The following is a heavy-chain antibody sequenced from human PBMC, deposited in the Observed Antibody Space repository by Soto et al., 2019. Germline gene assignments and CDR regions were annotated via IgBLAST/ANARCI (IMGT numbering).Heavy chain of an antibody. V-gene: IGHV4-59*01. J-gene: IGHJ5*02. D-gene: IGHD6-6*01. Sequence: TLSLTCTVSGGSISSYYRSWIRQPPGKGLEWIGYIYYSGSTNYNPSLKSRVTISVDTSKNQFSLKLSSVTAADTAVYYCARRRINSSSSEDGSNWFEPRGQGTLVTVSS. CDR2: IYYSGST. CDR3: ARRRINSSSSEDGSNWFEP. CDR1: GGSISSYY.